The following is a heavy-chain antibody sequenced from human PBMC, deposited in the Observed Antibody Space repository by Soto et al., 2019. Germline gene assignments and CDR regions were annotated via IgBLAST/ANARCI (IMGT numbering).Heavy chain of an antibody. CDR2: ISGSGGST. CDR1: GFTFSSYA. D-gene: IGHD1-26*01. CDR3: AKVQYSGSYWN. Sequence: GGSLILSCAASGFTFSSYAMSWVRQAPGKGLEWVSAISGSGGSTYYADSVKGRFTISRDNSKNTLYLQMNSLRAEDTAVYYCAKVQYSGSYWNWGQGTLVTASS. J-gene: IGHJ4*02. V-gene: IGHV3-23*01.